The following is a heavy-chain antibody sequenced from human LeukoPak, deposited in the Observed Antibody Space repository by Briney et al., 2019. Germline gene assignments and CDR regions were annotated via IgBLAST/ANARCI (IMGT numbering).Heavy chain of an antibody. CDR3: AKWRGFYDSSGYDY. Sequence: GGSLRLSCAASGFTFSSYAMSWVRQAPGKGLEWVSAISGSGGSTYYADSVKGRFTISRNNSKNTLYLQMNSLRAEDTAVYYCAKWRGFYDSSGYDYWGQGTLVTVSS. V-gene: IGHV3-23*01. D-gene: IGHD3-22*01. J-gene: IGHJ4*02. CDR2: ISGSGGST. CDR1: GFTFSSYA.